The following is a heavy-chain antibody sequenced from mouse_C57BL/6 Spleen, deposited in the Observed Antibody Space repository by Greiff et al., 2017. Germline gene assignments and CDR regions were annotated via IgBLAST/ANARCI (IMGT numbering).Heavy chain of an antibody. V-gene: IGHV1-72*01. D-gene: IGHD1-1*01. J-gene: IGHJ3*01. CDR1: GYTFTSYW. CDR3: ARSGWGFTTVESFAY. CDR2: IDPNSGGT. Sequence: QVQLKQPGAELVKPGASVKLSCKASGYTFTSYWMHWVKQRPGRGLEWIGRIDPNSGGTKYNEKFKSKATLTVDKPSSTAYMQLSSLTSEDSAVYYCARSGWGFTTVESFAYWGQGTLVTVSA.